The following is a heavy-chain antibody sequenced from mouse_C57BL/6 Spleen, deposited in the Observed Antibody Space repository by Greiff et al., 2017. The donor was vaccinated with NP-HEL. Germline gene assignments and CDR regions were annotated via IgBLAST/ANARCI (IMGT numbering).Heavy chain of an antibody. V-gene: IGHV1-55*01. CDR1: GYTFTSYW. J-gene: IGHJ2*01. D-gene: IGHD1-1*01. CDR2: IYPGSGST. Sequence: QVQLQQPGAELVKPGASVKMSCKASGYTFTSYWITWVKQRPGQGLEWIGDIYPGSGSTNYNEKFKSKATLTVDPSSSTAYMQLSSLTSEDAAVYYCVRETVVAYRFDYWGQGTTLTVSS. CDR3: VRETVVAYRFDY.